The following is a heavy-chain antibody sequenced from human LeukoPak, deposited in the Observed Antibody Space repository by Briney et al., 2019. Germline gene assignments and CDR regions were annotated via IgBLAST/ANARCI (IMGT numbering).Heavy chain of an antibody. D-gene: IGHD2-15*01. CDR3: ARDRLVVAAAAAYFFDY. CDR2: ISYDGSNK. J-gene: IGHJ4*02. CDR1: GFTFGSYA. V-gene: IGHV3-30*04. Sequence: GGSLRLSCAASGFTFGSYAMHWVRQAPGKGLEWVAVISYDGSNKYYADSVKGRFTISRDNAKSSLFLEMNSLRPEDTAVYYCARDRLVVAAAAAYFFDYWGQGTLVTVSS.